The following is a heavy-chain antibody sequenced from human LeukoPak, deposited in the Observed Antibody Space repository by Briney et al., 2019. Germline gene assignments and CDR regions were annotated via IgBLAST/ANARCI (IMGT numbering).Heavy chain of an antibody. D-gene: IGHD6-6*01. J-gene: IGHJ4*02. CDR3: ARKGVSSHYLDY. CDR2: MNPNSGNT. V-gene: IGHV1-8*02. CDR1: GYTFSNYD. Sequence: GASVTVSCKASGYTFSNYDINWVRQAPGQGLEWMGWMNPNSGNTGYAQKVQGRVTMTRNTSINTAYLELSSLTSEDTAVYYCARKGVSSHYLDYWGQGTLVTDSS.